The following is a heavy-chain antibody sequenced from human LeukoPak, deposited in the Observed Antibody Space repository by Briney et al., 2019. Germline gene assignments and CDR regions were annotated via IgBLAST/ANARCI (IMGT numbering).Heavy chain of an antibody. V-gene: IGHV5-51*01. Sequence: GESLKISCKGSGYSFTSYWIGWVRQMPGKGLEWMGIIYPGGSDTRYSPSFQGQVTISADKSISTAYLQWSSLKASDTAMYYCASSTRGVVVAAPYFDYWGQGTLVTVSS. D-gene: IGHD2-15*01. J-gene: IGHJ4*02. CDR1: GYSFTSYW. CDR2: IYPGGSDT. CDR3: ASSTRGVVVAAPYFDY.